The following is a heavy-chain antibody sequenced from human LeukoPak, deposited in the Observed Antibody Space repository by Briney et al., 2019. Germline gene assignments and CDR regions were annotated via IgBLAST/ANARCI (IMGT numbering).Heavy chain of an antibody. CDR1: GFTFSNSD. V-gene: IGHV3-23*01. J-gene: IGHJ5*02. Sequence: GGSLRLSCTASGFTFSNSDMNWVRQAPGKGLEWVSSIRGRGYSAEYTDSVKGRFTISRDNSRNTLYLQLNSLRAEDTALYYCXXXAKTPEGGSGWCNWXDAXGQXXXXTV. CDR2: IRGRGYSA. D-gene: IGHD3-3*01. CDR3: XXXAKTPEGGSGWCNWXDA.